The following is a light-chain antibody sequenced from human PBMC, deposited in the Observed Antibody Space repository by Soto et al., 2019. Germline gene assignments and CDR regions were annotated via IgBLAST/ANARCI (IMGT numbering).Light chain of an antibody. CDR2: GAS. V-gene: IGKV3-20*01. CDR1: QSVSSNY. Sequence: EIVLTQSPGTLSLSPGEGATLSCRASQSVSSNYLAWYQQKPGQAPRLLIYGASSRARGVPDRFSGSGSGTDFTLTINRLEPEDFAVYYCQQYGSSPLTFGGGTKVEIK. CDR3: QQYGSSPLT. J-gene: IGKJ4*01.